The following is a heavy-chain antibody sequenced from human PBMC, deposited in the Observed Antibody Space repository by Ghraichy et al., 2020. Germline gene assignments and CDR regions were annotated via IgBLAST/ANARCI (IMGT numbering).Heavy chain of an antibody. Sequence: GSLRLSCAASGFTVSSDYVSWVRQAPGEGLEWVSVIYAGGSTYYADSVKGRFSISRDNSKNTLFLQMNSLRVEDTAVYYCARGGGAFCGLDCQRAFEYWGQGSLVTVSS. CDR3: ARGGGAFCGLDCQRAFEY. D-gene: IGHD2-21*02. CDR2: IYAGGST. J-gene: IGHJ4*02. V-gene: IGHV3-53*01. CDR1: GFTVSSDY.